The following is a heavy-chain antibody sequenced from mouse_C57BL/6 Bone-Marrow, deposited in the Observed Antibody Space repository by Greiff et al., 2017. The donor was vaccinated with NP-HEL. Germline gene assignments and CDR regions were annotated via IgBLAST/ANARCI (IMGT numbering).Heavy chain of an antibody. J-gene: IGHJ2*01. CDR3: ARWDYGSYFDY. Sequence: QVHVKQPGAELVRPGSSVKLSCKASGYTFTSYWMHWVKQRPIQGLEWIGNIDPSDSETHYNQKFKDKATLTVDKSSSTAYMQLSSLTSEDSAVYYGARWDYGSYFDYWGQGTTLTVSS. CDR1: GYTFTSYW. D-gene: IGHD1-1*01. CDR2: IDPSDSET. V-gene: IGHV1-52*01.